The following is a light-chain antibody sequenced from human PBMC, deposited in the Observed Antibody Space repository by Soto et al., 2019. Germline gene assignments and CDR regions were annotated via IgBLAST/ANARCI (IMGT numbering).Light chain of an antibody. Sequence: DIQMTHSPSTLSASVGDRVTITCRASQSISSWLAWYQQKPGKAPKLLIYDASSLESGVPSRFSGSGSGTEFTLTISSLQPDDFATYYCQQYNSYSLTFGQRTKVDI. V-gene: IGKV1-5*01. CDR3: QQYNSYSLT. CDR1: QSISSW. CDR2: DAS. J-gene: IGKJ1*01.